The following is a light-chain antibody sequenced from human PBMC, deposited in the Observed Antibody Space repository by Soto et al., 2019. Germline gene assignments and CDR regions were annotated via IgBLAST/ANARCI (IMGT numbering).Light chain of an antibody. Sequence: DIKMTQSPSTLSGSVGDRVTITFRASQTISSWLAWYQQKPGKAPKLLIYKASTLKSGVPSRFSGSGSGTEFTLTISSLQPDDFATYYCQHYNSYSEAFGQGTNVDI. V-gene: IGKV1-5*03. CDR3: QHYNSYSEA. J-gene: IGKJ1*01. CDR1: QTISSW. CDR2: KAS.